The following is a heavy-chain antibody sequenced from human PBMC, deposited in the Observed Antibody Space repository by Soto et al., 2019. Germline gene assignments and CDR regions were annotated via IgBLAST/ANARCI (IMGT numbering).Heavy chain of an antibody. J-gene: IGHJ4*02. CDR3: ARDSPLGAAAGDFDY. CDR1: GGSISSYY. D-gene: IGHD6-13*01. CDR2: IYTSGST. Sequence: SETLSLTCTVSGGSISSYYWSWIRQPAGKGLEWIGRIYTSGSTNYNPSLKSRVTMSVDTSKNQFSLKLSSVTAADTAVYYCARDSPLGAAAGDFDYWGQGTLVTVPQ. V-gene: IGHV4-4*07.